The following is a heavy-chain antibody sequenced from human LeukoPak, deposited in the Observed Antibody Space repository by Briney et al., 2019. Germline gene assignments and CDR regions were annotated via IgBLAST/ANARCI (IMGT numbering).Heavy chain of an antibody. CDR3: ARDRVLHYFDY. CDR1: GFTFSSHG. Sequence: GGSLRLSCAASGFTFSSHGMHWVRQAPGKGLEWVAVMWYDGSDKYYADSVKGRFTISRDNSKNTLYLQMTSLRADDTAVYYCARDRVLHYFDYWGQGALVTVS. V-gene: IGHV3-33*01. J-gene: IGHJ4*02. CDR2: MWYDGSDK. D-gene: IGHD3-16*01.